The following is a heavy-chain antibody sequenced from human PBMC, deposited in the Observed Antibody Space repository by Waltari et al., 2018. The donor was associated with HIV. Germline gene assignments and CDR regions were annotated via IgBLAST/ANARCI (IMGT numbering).Heavy chain of an antibody. D-gene: IGHD3-16*02. CDR3: ARMGPPYDYVWGSYPDDAFDI. J-gene: IGHJ3*02. CDR2: IGTAGDT. CDR1: GFTFSSYD. Sequence: EVQLVESGGGLVQPGGSLRLSCAASGFTFSSYDMHWVRQATGKGLEWVSAIGTAGDTYYPGSVKGRFTISRENAKNSLYLQMNSLRAGDTAVYYCARMGPPYDYVWGSYPDDAFDIWGQGTMVTVSS. V-gene: IGHV3-13*01.